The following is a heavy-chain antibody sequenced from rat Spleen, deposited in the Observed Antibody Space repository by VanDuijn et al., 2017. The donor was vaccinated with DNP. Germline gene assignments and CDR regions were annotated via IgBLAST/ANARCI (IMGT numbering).Heavy chain of an antibody. CDR2: ITSRGGRT. CDR1: GFTFNNYW. V-gene: IGHV5-31*01. Sequence: EVQLVESGGDLVQPGRSLRLSCVASGFTFNNYWMTWFRQVPGKGLEWVASITSRGGRTYYPDSVKGRFTLSRDNAKSTLYLQMNSLRSEDTATYYCARHVLPLRVWDYWGQGVMVTVSS. CDR3: ARHVLPLRVWDY. D-gene: IGHD1-4*01. J-gene: IGHJ2*01.